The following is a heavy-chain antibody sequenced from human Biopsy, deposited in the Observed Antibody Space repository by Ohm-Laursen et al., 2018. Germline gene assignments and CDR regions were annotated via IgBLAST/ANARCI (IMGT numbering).Heavy chain of an antibody. J-gene: IGHJ3*01. CDR1: GVTFDTYA. CDR3: VGGQRGPPIGVTVPGDAFDL. V-gene: IGHV1-69*13. D-gene: IGHD2/OR15-2a*01. Sequence: ASVKVSCKASGVTFDTYAFGWVRQAPGQGLEWLGGRIPYFNTIYYARNFQDRAVITADRSARTTDMQLSGLRPDDTAVYYCVGGQRGPPIGVTVPGDAFDLWGPGTLVTVSS. CDR2: RIPYFNTI.